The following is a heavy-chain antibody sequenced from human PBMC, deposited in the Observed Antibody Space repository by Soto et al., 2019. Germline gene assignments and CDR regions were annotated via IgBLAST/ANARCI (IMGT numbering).Heavy chain of an antibody. V-gene: IGHV1-2*04. CDR2: INPNSGGT. CDR3: ARRGKAAAFGYGMDV. J-gene: IGHJ6*02. Sequence: ASVKVSCKASGYTFTGYYMHWVRQAPGQGLGWMGWINPNSGGTNYAQKFQGWVTMTRDTSISTAYMELSRLRSDDTAVYYCARRGKAAAFGYGMDVWGQGTTVTVSS. D-gene: IGHD6-13*01. CDR1: GYTFTGYY.